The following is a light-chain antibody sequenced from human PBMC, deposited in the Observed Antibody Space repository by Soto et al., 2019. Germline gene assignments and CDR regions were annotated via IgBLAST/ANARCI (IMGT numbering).Light chain of an antibody. CDR3: QQSYSSPLT. CDR1: QSIRNY. CDR2: AAS. Sequence: DMQMTQSPSSLSASVGDRVTIICRASQSIRNYLNWYQQKPGKAPKLLIYAASSLQSGVPSRFSGSGSGTDFTLTISSLQPEDFAIYYCQQSYSSPLTFGGGTKVEIK. J-gene: IGKJ4*01. V-gene: IGKV1-39*01.